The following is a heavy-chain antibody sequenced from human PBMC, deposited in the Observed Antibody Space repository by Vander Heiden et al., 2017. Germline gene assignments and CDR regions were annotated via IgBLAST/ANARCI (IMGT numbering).Heavy chain of an antibody. V-gene: IGHV1-2*02. CDR2: INPVDGDT. D-gene: IGHD1-26*01. CDR1: GYTFTANY. J-gene: IGHJ4*02. Sequence: VQLVQSGAEVKKPGASVKVSCKASGYTFTANYMHWVRQTPGQGLEWMAWINPVDGDTMYAQKFQDTVTLTRETSARTAYMDVKKLTSDDTAVYYCARASYRGSAGDFDNWGQGTLVTVSS. CDR3: ARASYRGSAGDFDN.